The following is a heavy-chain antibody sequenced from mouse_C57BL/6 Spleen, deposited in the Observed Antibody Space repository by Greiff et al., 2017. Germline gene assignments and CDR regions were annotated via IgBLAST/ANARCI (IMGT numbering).Heavy chain of an antibody. Sequence: EVHLVESGGGLVKPGGSLKLSCAASGFTFSSYTMSWVRQTPEKRLEWVATISGGGGNTYYPDSVKGRFTISRDNAKHTLYLPMSSLRSEDTALYYCARHNIYYGNYPAWFAYWGQGTLVTVSA. D-gene: IGHD2-1*01. J-gene: IGHJ3*01. CDR2: ISGGGGNT. CDR3: ARHNIYYGNYPAWFAY. V-gene: IGHV5-9*01. CDR1: GFTFSSYT.